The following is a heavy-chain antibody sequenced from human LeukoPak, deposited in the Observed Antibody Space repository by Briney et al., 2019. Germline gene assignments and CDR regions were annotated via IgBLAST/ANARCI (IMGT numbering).Heavy chain of an antibody. J-gene: IGHJ5*02. CDR2: IRPSGDNT. Sequence: GGALRLSCAASGFTFSSYDMTWVRQAPGRGLEWVSSIRPSGDNTYYGDSVKGRFTISRDNSKNTVYLQMNNMRVDDTAIYYCARVAGWHWFDPWGQGTLVTVSS. V-gene: IGHV3-23*01. D-gene: IGHD6-19*01. CDR3: ARVAGWHWFDP. CDR1: GFTFSSYD.